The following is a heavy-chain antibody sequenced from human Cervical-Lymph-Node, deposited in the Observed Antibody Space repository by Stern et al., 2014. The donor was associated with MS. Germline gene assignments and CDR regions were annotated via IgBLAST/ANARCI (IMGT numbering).Heavy chain of an antibody. V-gene: IGHV7-4-1*02. CDR2: INNNTGNP. CDR3: ASQGASVYGASPTGY. CDR1: GYSFTTSA. J-gene: IGHJ4*02. Sequence: QVQLVQSGSELKKPGASVKVSCKASGYSFTTSAMNWVRQAPGQGLEWMGWINNNTGNPMYAQGFTGRFGLSSDTSVSTAYLQINSLKAEDTAMYYCASQGASVYGASPTGYWGQGTLVTVSS. D-gene: IGHD4/OR15-4a*01.